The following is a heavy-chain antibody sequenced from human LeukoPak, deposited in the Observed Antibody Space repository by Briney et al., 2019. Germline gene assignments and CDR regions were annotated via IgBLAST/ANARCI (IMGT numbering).Heavy chain of an antibody. D-gene: IGHD3-10*01. J-gene: IGHJ5*02. CDR1: GFTFTSAW. CDR3: AAWFGESVP. CDR2: MNEDGSGR. V-gene: IGHV3-7*01. Sequence: GGSLRLPCAASGFTFTSAWMSWLRQTPEKGLEWVAHMNEDGSGRFYVDSAKGRFTISRDDTQNSAYLQMNSLRVEDTAVYYCAAWFGESVPWGQGTLVTVSS.